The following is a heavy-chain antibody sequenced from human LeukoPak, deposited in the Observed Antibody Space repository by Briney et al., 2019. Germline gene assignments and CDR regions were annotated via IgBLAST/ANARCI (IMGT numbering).Heavy chain of an antibody. CDR1: GFTISSYA. J-gene: IGHJ4*02. V-gene: IGHV3-23*01. Sequence: AGSLRLSCAVSGFTISSYAMSWVRQPPGTGLEWVSAISGSGGSTYYAGSVKGRFTISRDNSKNTLYLQMNSLRAEDTAVYYCAKDRVGATKSSGDYWGQGTLVTVSS. CDR3: AKDRVGATKSSGDY. CDR2: ISGSGGST. D-gene: IGHD1-26*01.